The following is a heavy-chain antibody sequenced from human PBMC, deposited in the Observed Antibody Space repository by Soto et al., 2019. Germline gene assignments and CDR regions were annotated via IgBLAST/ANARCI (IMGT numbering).Heavy chain of an antibody. CDR2: FNPEFGET. D-gene: IGHD3-22*01. J-gene: IGHJ6*02. V-gene: IGHV1-24*01. CDR1: GYTLTELS. Sequence: ASVKVSCKVSGYTLTELSMHWVRQAPGKGLEWMGGFNPEFGETNYAQKFQGRVTITADESTSTAYMELSSLRSEDTAVYYCARSVVINYYYYGMDVWGQGTTVTVSS. CDR3: ARSVVINYYYYGMDV.